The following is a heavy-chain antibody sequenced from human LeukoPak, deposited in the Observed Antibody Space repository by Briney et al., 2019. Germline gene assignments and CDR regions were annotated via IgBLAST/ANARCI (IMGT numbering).Heavy chain of an antibody. CDR3: ARVTGYMIEDYFDS. D-gene: IGHD3-22*01. Sequence: SETLSLTCTVSGGSISSYYWSWIRQPAGKGLEWIGRIHTSGSTNYKPSLKSRVTMSVDTSKNQFSLKLSSVTAADTAVYYCARVTGYMIEDYFDSWGQGTLVTVSS. J-gene: IGHJ4*02. CDR2: IHTSGST. V-gene: IGHV4-4*07. CDR1: GGSISSYY.